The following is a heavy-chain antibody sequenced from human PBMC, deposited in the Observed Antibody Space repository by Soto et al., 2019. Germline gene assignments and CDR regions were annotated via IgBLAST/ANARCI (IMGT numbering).Heavy chain of an antibody. CDR3: ARSYEYSSDEGAFDI. CDR1: GGSISSGGYY. D-gene: IGHD6-6*01. Sequence: LSLTCTVSGGSISSGGYYWSWIRQHPGKGLEWIGYIYYSGSTYYNPSLKSRVTISVDTSKNQFSLKLSSVTAADTAVYYCARSYEYSSDEGAFDIWGQGTMVTVSS. J-gene: IGHJ3*02. CDR2: IYYSGST. V-gene: IGHV4-31*03.